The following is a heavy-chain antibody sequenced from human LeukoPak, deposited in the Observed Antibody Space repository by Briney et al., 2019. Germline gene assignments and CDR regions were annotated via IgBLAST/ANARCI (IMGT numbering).Heavy chain of an antibody. V-gene: IGHV1-18*01. Sequence: ASVEVSCDASGYTFTSYRISWVRQAPGQGLGWIGWISAYNGNTNYEQQLQGRVPMTTDTSTRTAYMELRSLRSDDTALYYCARGGYVYWSSPSDYWGQGTLVTVSS. D-gene: IGHD5-12*01. CDR3: ARGGYVYWSSPSDY. J-gene: IGHJ4*02. CDR1: GYTFTSYR. CDR2: ISAYNGNT.